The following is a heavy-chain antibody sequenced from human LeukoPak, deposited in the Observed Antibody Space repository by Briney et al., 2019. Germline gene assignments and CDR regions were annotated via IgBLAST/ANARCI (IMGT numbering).Heavy chain of an antibody. CDR2: IYPGDSDT. D-gene: IGHD3-10*01. CDR3: ARLDPRGFGEDNWFDP. V-gene: IGHV5-51*01. J-gene: IGHJ5*02. CDR1: GYSFTSYW. Sequence: GESLKISCKGSGYSFTSYWIGWVRQMPGKGLEWMGIIYPGDSDTRYSPSFQGQVTISADKSISTAYLQWSSLKASDTAMYYCARLDPRGFGEDNWFDPWGQGTLVTVSS.